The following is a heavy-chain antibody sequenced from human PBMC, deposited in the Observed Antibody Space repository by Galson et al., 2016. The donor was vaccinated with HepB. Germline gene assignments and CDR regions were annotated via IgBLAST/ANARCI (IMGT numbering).Heavy chain of an antibody. CDR2: ILYDASDK. Sequence: YLRLSCAASGFTFSWFGMHWVRQAPGKGLEWVAAISYDGVAVILYDASDKYYADSVKGRFTISRDNAKNSLYLQMNSLRAEDTAVYYCARGDIVGAISDYWGQGTLVTVSS. CDR1: GFTFSWFG. V-gene: IGHV3-30*03. D-gene: IGHD1-26*01. J-gene: IGHJ4*02. CDR3: ARGDIVGAISDY.